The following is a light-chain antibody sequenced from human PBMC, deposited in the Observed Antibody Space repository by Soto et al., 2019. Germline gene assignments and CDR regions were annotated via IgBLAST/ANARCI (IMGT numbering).Light chain of an antibody. CDR2: GAS. V-gene: IGKV3-20*01. CDR3: QQYGSSPWT. CDR1: QTIRSNY. Sequence: ETVLTQSPGTLSLSPGERATLSCRASQTIRSNYLAWYRQKPGQAPRLLIYGASNRATGIADRFSGSGSGTDFTLIISRLEPEDSALYYCQQYGSSPWTFGQGTKVEIK. J-gene: IGKJ1*01.